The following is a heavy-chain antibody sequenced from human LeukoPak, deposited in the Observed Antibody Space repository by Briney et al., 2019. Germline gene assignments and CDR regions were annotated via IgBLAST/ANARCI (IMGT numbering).Heavy chain of an antibody. V-gene: IGHV4-59*01. Sequence: TSETLSLTCTVSGGSISSYYWSWIRQPPGKGLEWIGYIYYSGSTNYNPSLKSRVTISVDTSKNQFSLRLSSVTAADTAVYYCARDGGYDGGSFDYWGQGTLVTVSS. D-gene: IGHD5-12*01. J-gene: IGHJ4*02. CDR1: GGSISSYY. CDR3: ARDGGYDGGSFDY. CDR2: IYYSGST.